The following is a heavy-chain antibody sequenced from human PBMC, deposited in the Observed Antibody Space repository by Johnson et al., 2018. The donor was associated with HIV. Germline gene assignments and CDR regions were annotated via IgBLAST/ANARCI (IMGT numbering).Heavy chain of an antibody. CDR3: ARSKDCSVSSCPDGFDI. Sequence: QMQLVESGGGLVKPGGSLRLSCLASGLTFSDYYMSWIRQAPGKGLEWVSYISNSGGTIYSADSVQGRFTISRDNAKNSLFLQMNSLRAEDTAVYYCARSKDCSVSSCPDGFDIWGQGTMVIVSS. CDR1: GLTFSDYY. D-gene: IGHD2-15*01. CDR2: ISNSGGTI. J-gene: IGHJ3*02. V-gene: IGHV3-11*04.